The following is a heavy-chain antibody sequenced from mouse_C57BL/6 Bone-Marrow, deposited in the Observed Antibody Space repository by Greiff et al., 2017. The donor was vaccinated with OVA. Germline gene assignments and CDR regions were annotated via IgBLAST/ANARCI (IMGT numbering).Heavy chain of an antibody. D-gene: IGHD1-1*01. J-gene: IGHJ2*01. CDR3: AREAITTVGDFFDY. CDR1: GYTFTDYY. Sequence: VQLKQSGPELVKPGASVKISCKASGYTFTDYYMNWVKQSHGKSLEWIGDINPNNGGTSYNQKFKGKATLTVDKSSSTAYMELRSLTSEDSAVYYCAREAITTVGDFFDYWGQGTTLTVSS. CDR2: INPNNGGT. V-gene: IGHV1-26*01.